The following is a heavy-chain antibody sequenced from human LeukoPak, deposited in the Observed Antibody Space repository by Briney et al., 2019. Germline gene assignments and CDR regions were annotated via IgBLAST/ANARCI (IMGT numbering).Heavy chain of an antibody. D-gene: IGHD3-10*01. J-gene: IGHJ4*02. Sequence: PWETLSLTCAVSGYSISSGYMRGGIRQSPGKGLGWVGSIYHSGGTYYNPSLKSRVTISVDTSKNQFSLKLSSVTAADTAVYYCARGLRGSGSYHFDYWGQGTPVTVSS. V-gene: IGHV4-38-2*01. CDR3: ARGLRGSGSYHFDY. CDR1: GYSISSGYM. CDR2: IYHSGGT.